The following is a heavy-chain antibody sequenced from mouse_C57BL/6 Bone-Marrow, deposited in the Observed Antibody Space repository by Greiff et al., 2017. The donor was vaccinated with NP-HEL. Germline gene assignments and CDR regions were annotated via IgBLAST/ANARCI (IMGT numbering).Heavy chain of an antibody. CDR3: ARLGLPFAY. CDR2: ISNGGGST. CDR1: GFTFSDYY. J-gene: IGHJ3*01. V-gene: IGHV5-12*01. D-gene: IGHD2-2*01. Sequence: EVKVVESGGGLVQPGGSLKLSCAASGFTFSDYYMYWVRQTPEKRLEWVAYISNGGGSTYYPDTVKGRFTISRDNAKNTLYLQMSRLKSEDTAMYYCARLGLPFAYWGQGTLVTVSA.